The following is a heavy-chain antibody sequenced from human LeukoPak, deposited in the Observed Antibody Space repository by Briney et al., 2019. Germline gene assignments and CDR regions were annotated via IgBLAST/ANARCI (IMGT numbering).Heavy chain of an antibody. CDR3: AKDAPPYCSSTSCFGY. V-gene: IGHV3-30*02. Sequence: GGSLRLSCAASGFTFSSYGMHWVRQAPGKGLEWVAFIRYDGSNKYYADSVKGRFTISRDNSKNTLYLQMNSLRAEGTAVYYCAKDAPPYCSSTSCFGYWGQGTLVTVSS. D-gene: IGHD2-2*01. CDR1: GFTFSSYG. J-gene: IGHJ4*02. CDR2: IRYDGSNK.